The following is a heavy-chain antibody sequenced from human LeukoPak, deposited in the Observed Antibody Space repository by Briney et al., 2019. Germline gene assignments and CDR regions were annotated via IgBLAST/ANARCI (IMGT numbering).Heavy chain of an antibody. CDR3: ARVGSGTPEDYFDY. D-gene: IGHD1-26*01. CDR2: MNPNSGNT. V-gene: IGHV1-8*01. Sequence: ASVKVSCKASGYTFTSYDINWVRQATGQGLEWMGWMNPNSGNTGYAQKFQGRVTMTRNTSISTAYMELSSLRSDDTAVYYCARVGSGTPEDYFDYWGQGTLVTVPS. J-gene: IGHJ4*02. CDR1: GYTFTSYD.